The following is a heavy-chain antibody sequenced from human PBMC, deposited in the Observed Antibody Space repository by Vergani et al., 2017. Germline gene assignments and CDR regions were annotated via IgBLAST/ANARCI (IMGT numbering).Heavy chain of an antibody. CDR1: GLMFNNYG. D-gene: IGHD3-22*01. Sequence: QVQLVESGGGVVQPGRSLRLSCETSGLMFNNYGMHWVRQAPGKGLEWVAVISSDGSNKHYADSVKGRFTISRDNSQNTLYLQMDSLTAEDTAIYFCVNGYYYDQSGLASFDYWGQGTLLTVSS. V-gene: IGHV3-30*18. J-gene: IGHJ4*02. CDR2: ISSDGSNK. CDR3: VNGYYYDQSGLASFDY.